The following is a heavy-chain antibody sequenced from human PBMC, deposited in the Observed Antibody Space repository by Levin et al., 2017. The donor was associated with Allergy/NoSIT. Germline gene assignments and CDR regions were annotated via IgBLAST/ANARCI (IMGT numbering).Heavy chain of an antibody. J-gene: IGHJ3*02. V-gene: IGHV1-18*01. D-gene: IGHD3-10*01. CDR2: ISAYNGNT. CDR3: ARQSYGSGSPRSGDAFDI. CDR1: GYTFTNYG. Sequence: ASVKVSCKSSGYTFTNYGISWVRQAPGQGLEWMGWISAYNGNTNYAQKPQGRVTMTTETYTSTAYMELRSLRSDDTAVYYCARQSYGSGSPRSGDAFDIWGQGTMVTVSS.